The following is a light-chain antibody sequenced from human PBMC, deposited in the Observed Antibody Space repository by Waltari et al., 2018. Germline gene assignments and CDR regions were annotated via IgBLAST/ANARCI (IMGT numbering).Light chain of an antibody. CDR2: AAS. Sequence: DIQLTQSPSFLSASVGARVTIPCRASQGISSYLAWYQQKPGKAPKLLIYAASTLQSGVPSRFSGSGSGTEFTLTISSLQPEDFATYYCQHLNNYPLTFGGGTKVEIK. J-gene: IGKJ4*01. V-gene: IGKV1-9*01. CDR3: QHLNNYPLT. CDR1: QGISSY.